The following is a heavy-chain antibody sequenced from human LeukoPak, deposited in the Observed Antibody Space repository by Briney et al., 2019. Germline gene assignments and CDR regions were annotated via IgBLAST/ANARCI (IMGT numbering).Heavy chain of an antibody. D-gene: IGHD2-2*01. Sequence: SETLSLTCTVSGGSISSYYWGWIRQPPGKGLEWIGSIYYSGSTYYNPSLKSRVTISVDRSKNQFSLKLSSVTAADTAVYYCARIAYCSSTSCYRHYFDYWGQGTLVTVSS. CDR3: ARIAYCSSTSCYRHYFDY. CDR2: IYYSGST. V-gene: IGHV4-39*07. J-gene: IGHJ4*02. CDR1: GGSISSYY.